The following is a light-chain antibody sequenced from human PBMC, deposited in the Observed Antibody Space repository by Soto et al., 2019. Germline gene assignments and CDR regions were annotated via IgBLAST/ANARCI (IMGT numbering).Light chain of an antibody. CDR1: SSNSGAGYD. CDR3: QSYDRSLSGSVV. Sequence: QSVLTQPPSVSGAPGQRVTIPCTGTSSNSGAGYDVHWYQQVPGSAPRLLIYGTSNRPSGVPARFSASKSGTSASLAITGLQAEDEAVYYCQSYDRSLSGSVVFGGGTKVTVL. CDR2: GTS. J-gene: IGLJ2*01. V-gene: IGLV1-40*01.